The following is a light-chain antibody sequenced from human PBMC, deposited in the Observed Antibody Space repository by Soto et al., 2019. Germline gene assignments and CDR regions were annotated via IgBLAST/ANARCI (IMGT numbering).Light chain of an antibody. CDR2: GAS. CDR3: QQYDNIILS. CDR1: PYIGNY. V-gene: IGKV1-33*01. J-gene: IGKJ4*01. Sequence: IRLTQSPTSLSASVGDRVTITCQASPYIGNYLNWYQQKPGEAPRLLISGASNLEPGVPSRFSGGGSGADFTFIISSLQPEDVATYSCQQYDNIILSFGGGTKVEIK.